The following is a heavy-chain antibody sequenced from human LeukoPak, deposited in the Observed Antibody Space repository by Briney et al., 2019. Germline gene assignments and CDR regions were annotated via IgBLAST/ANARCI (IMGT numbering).Heavy chain of an antibody. CDR2: INPDGRRT. J-gene: IGHJ6*03. D-gene: IGHD2-2*01. V-gene: IGHV3-74*01. CDR1: GFTFSNNW. CDR3: AREVEEVPTAMGVYYYYFMDV. Sequence: PGGSLRLSCAASGFTFSNNWMHWVRQAPGKGLVWVSLINPDGRRTDYADSVKGRFTISRANAKNTLYLQMNSLRVEDTAVYYCAREVEEVPTAMGVYYYYFMDVWGKGTTVTVSS.